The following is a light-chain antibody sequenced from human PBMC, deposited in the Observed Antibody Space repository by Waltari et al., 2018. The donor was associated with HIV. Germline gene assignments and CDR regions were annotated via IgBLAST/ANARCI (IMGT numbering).Light chain of an antibody. CDR2: EVS. V-gene: IGLV2-14*01. J-gene: IGLJ3*02. CDR1: SSDVGAYNY. CDR3: SSYANANIL. Sequence: QSALTQPASVSGSPGQSITISCTGTSSDVGAYNYVSWYQHHPGKAPKLIIYEVSNRPSGILNRFSGSKSGNTASLTISGLQAEDEADYYCSSYANANILFGGGTKLTVL.